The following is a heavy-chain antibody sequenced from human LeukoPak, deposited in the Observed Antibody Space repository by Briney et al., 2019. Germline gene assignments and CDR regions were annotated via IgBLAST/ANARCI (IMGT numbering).Heavy chain of an antibody. Sequence: ASVKVSCKASGGTFSSYAISWVRQAPGQGLEWMGWINTNTGNPTYAQGFTGRFVFSLDTSVSTAYLQISSLKAEDTAVYYCARDYCSSTSCYGYWRYFDLWGRGTLVTVSS. J-gene: IGHJ2*01. CDR1: GGTFSSYA. CDR3: ARDYCSSTSCYGYWRYFDL. CDR2: INTNTGNP. D-gene: IGHD2-2*01. V-gene: IGHV7-4-1*02.